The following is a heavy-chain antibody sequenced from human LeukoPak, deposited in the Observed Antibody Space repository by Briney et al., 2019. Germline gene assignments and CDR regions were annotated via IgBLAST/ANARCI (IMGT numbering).Heavy chain of an antibody. CDR3: AKDQAAAGTYYYGMDV. CDR2: ISNNGGYT. CDR1: GFTFSSSA. D-gene: IGHD6-13*01. J-gene: IGHJ6*02. Sequence: GGSLRLSCAASGFTFSSSAMSWVRQAPGKGLEWVSAISNNGGYTYYADSVQGRFTISRDNSKSTLCLQMNSLRAEDTAVYYCAKDQAAAGTYYYGMDVWGQGTTVTVSS. V-gene: IGHV3-23*01.